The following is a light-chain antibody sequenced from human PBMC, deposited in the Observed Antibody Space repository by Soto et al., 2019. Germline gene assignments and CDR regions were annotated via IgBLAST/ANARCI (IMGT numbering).Light chain of an antibody. CDR3: QQRSNWLIT. Sequence: IVMTQSPATLSVSLGERATLSCRASQSVSSYLAWYQQKPGQAPRLLIYDASNRATGIPARFSGSGSGTDFTLTISSLEPEDFAVYYCQQRSNWLITFGQGTRLEI. V-gene: IGKV3-11*01. CDR1: QSVSSY. J-gene: IGKJ5*01. CDR2: DAS.